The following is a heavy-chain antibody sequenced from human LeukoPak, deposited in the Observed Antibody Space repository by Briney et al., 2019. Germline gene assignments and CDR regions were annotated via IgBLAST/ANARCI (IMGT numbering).Heavy chain of an antibody. CDR3: ARGRDFYGSGSYWNY. D-gene: IGHD3-10*01. CDR2: INRSGST. J-gene: IGHJ4*02. Sequence: PSETLSLTCAVYGGPFSGYYWSWIRQPPGKGLEWIGEINRSGSTNYNPSLKSRVTISVDTSKNQFSLKLSSVTAADTAVYYCARGRDFYGSGSYWNYWGQGTLVTVSS. CDR1: GGPFSGYY. V-gene: IGHV4-34*01.